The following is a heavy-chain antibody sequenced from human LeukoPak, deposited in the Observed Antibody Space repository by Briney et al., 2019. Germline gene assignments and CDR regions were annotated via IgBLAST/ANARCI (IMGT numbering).Heavy chain of an antibody. Sequence: ASVKVSCKASGYTFTSYGISWVRQAPGQGLEWMGWISAYNGNTNYAQKLQGRVTMTTDTSTSTAYMELRSLRSDDTAVYYCARDTMVQGVIDLYYFDYWGQGTLVTVSS. CDR1: GYTFTSYG. J-gene: IGHJ4*02. CDR2: ISAYNGNT. CDR3: ARDTMVQGVIDLYYFDY. D-gene: IGHD3-10*01. V-gene: IGHV1-18*04.